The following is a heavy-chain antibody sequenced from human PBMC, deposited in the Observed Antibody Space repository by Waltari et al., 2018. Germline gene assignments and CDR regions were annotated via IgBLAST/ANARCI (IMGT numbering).Heavy chain of an antibody. Sequence: EVRLMESGGGLVQPGGSLRLSCAASGFTFTTYWMSWVRQAPGKGLGWVAKIKGDGSVKHYVDSARGRFTISRDNARNSLYLQMDSLRDEDTAVYYCARDGELSGAIPFDYWGQGTLVTVSS. D-gene: IGHD1-26*01. CDR3: ARDGELSGAIPFDY. J-gene: IGHJ4*02. CDR1: GFTFTTYW. CDR2: IKGDGSVK. V-gene: IGHV3-7*01.